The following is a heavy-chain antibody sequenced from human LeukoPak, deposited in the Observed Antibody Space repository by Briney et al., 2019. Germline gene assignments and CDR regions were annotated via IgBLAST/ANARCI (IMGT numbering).Heavy chain of an antibody. CDR1: GFTFSDYY. J-gene: IGHJ4*02. Sequence: GGSLRPSCAAPGFTFSDYYIDWVRQAPGKGLEWVGRCRNKANSYTTEYVASVRGRFTISRDDSKNSLYLQMNSLTTEDTAVYYCANPQRGGSPFDYWGQGTLVTVSS. CDR2: CRNKANSYTT. D-gene: IGHD2-2*01. V-gene: IGHV3-72*01. CDR3: ANPQRGGSPFDY.